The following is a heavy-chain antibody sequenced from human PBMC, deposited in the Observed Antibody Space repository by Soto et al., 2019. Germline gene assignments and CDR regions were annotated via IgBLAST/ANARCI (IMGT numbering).Heavy chain of an antibody. Sequence: PSETLSLTCTVSGGSISSYYWSWIRQPPGKGLEWIGYIYYSGSTNYNPSLKSRVTISVDTSKNQFSLKLSSVTAADTAVYYCASTYCISTSCYPRSIHAPWGQGSLV. D-gene: IGHD2-2*01. V-gene: IGHV4-59*08. CDR1: GGSISSYY. CDR2: IYYSGST. J-gene: IGHJ5*02. CDR3: ASTYCISTSCYPRSIHAP.